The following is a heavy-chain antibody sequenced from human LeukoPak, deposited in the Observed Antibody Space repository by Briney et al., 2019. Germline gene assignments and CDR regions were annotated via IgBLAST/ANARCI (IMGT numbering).Heavy chain of an antibody. J-gene: IGHJ5*01. CDR3: ARDRGGYSGYQRYNWFDP. Sequence: EASVKVSCKASGYTFTGYYMHWVRQAPGQGLEWMGWINPNSGGTNYAQKFQGRVTMTRDTSISTAYMELSRLRSDDTAVYYCARDRGGYSGYQRYNWFDPWGQGTLVTVSS. CDR1: GYTFTGYY. CDR2: INPNSGGT. V-gene: IGHV1-2*02. D-gene: IGHD5-12*01.